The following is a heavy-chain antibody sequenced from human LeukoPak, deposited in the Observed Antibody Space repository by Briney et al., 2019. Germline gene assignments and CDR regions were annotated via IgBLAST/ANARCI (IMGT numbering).Heavy chain of an antibody. CDR2: IDPSDSYT. CDR3: ARSDCGGYACKFRLL. D-gene: IGHD2-21*01. J-gene: IGHJ1*01. Sequence: GESLMISCQCAGYSFTSYLILWLRQMPGKGLEWMGRIDPSDSYTNYSPSFQGHVTISADKSISTAYLQWSSLKASDTAMYYCARSDCGGYACKFRLLWRRDPRVTVPS. CDR1: GYSFTSYL. V-gene: IGHV5-10-1*01.